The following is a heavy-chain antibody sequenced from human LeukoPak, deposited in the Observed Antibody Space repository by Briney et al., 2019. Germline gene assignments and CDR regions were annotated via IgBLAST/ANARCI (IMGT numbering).Heavy chain of an antibody. D-gene: IGHD6-13*01. CDR3: ARNSSWYFDY. CDR1: DYSISSDYH. CDR2: IYQSGST. V-gene: IGHV4-38-2*01. Sequence: PSETLSLTCAVSDYSISSDYHWGWIRQPPGKGLEWIGSIYQSGSTHYNPSLKSRVTISVDTSKNQFSLKLNSVTAADTAVYYCARNSSWYFDYWGQGTLVTVSS. J-gene: IGHJ4*02.